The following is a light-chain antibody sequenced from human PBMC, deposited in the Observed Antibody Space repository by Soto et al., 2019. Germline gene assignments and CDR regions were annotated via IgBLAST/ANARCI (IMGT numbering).Light chain of an antibody. Sequence: QSVLTQSPSASGTPGQRVTISCYGSSSNIGSYPVYWYQQLPGTAPKLLINSDDQRPSWAPDRFSASKSGTSASLAISGLRSEDEADYYCAAWDASLSGHVFGAGTKVTVL. J-gene: IGLJ1*01. CDR2: SDD. V-gene: IGLV1-47*02. CDR1: SSNIGSYP. CDR3: AAWDASLSGHV.